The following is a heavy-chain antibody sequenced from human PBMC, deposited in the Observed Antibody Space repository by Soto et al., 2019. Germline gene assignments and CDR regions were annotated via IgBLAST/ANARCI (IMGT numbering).Heavy chain of an antibody. V-gene: IGHV3-23*01. D-gene: IGHD3-22*01. CDR1: GFTFSNYA. CDR2: ISDSGDST. Sequence: GGSLRLSCAASGFTFSNYAMSWVRQAPGKGLEWVSAISDSGDSTYYADSVKGRFTISRDNSKNTLYLQMNSLRAEDTAVYYCTLTYHYDSSGYYYVNWGQGILVTVSS. J-gene: IGHJ4*02. CDR3: TLTYHYDSSGYYYVN.